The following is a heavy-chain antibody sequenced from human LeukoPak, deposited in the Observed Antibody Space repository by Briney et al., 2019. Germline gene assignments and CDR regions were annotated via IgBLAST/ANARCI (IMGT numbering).Heavy chain of an antibody. CDR1: GGSISSGGYY. Sequence: PSQTLSLTCTVSGGSISSGGYYWSWIRQLPGKGLEWIGYIYYSGSTYYNPSLKSRVTISVDTSKNQFSLKLSSVTAADTAVYYCARGAREVRRYGMDVWRKGTTVTVSS. D-gene: IGHD3-10*01. J-gene: IGHJ6*04. V-gene: IGHV4-31*03. CDR2: IYYSGST. CDR3: ARGAREVRRYGMDV.